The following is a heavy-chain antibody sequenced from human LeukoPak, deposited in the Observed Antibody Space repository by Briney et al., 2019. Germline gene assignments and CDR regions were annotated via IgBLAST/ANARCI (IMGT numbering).Heavy chain of an antibody. V-gene: IGHV3-74*01. CDR1: GFPFSSYW. CDR3: TSDSPYYGMDV. CDR2: INSDGSAT. Sequence: GGSLRLSCAASGFPFSSYWMHWVRQVPGKGLLWVSRINSDGSATIYADSVRGRFTISRDNAKNTLYLQMSGLRVDDTAVYHCTSDSPYYGMDVWGQGTTVTVSS. J-gene: IGHJ6*02.